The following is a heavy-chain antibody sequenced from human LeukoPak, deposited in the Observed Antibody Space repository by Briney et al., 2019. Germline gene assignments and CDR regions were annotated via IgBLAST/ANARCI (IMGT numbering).Heavy chain of an antibody. CDR3: AKPLYYYGSGSYEGPNDAFDI. CDR1: GFTFGSYA. D-gene: IGHD3-10*01. V-gene: IGHV3-23*01. Sequence: GGSLRLSCAASGFTFGSYAMSWVRQAPGKGLKWVSAISGSGGSTYYADSVKGRFTISSDNSKNTLYLQMNSLRAEDTAVYYCAKPLYYYGSGSYEGPNDAFDIWGQGTMVTVSS. CDR2: ISGSGGST. J-gene: IGHJ3*02.